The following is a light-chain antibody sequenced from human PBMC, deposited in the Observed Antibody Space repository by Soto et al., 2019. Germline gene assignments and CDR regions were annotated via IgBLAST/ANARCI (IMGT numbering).Light chain of an antibody. CDR3: QRRSNAIT. V-gene: IGKV3-11*01. J-gene: IGKJ5*01. Sequence: LTQAPSSLSFVPVQKSTLPCRATQSVNSGLAWFQQKPGQAPRLLIYEISNRATGIPARFSGSGSGTDFTLTISSLEPEDFAVYYCQRRSNAITFGQGTRLEI. CDR1: QSVNSG. CDR2: EIS.